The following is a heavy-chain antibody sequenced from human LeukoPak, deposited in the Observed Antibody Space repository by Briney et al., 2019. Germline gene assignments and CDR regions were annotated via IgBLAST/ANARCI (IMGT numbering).Heavy chain of an antibody. CDR2: ISDSGGSA. CDR1: GFTFSRYA. Sequence: GGSLRLSCAASGFTFSRYALTWVRQAPGKGLEWVSTISDSGGSAYYADSVKGRFTISRDNSKNTLNLQMNSLRAEDTAVYYCARYFDSSGRTPGGVDIWGQGTMVAVSS. J-gene: IGHJ3*02. CDR3: ARYFDSSGRTPGGVDI. D-gene: IGHD3-22*01. V-gene: IGHV3-23*01.